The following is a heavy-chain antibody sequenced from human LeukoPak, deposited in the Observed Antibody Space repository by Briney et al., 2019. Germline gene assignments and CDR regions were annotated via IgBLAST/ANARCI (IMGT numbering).Heavy chain of an antibody. CDR1: GYTFTDYY. Sequence: GASVKVSCKASGYTFTDYYMHWVRQAPGRGLEWMGWINPNSGGTNYAQKFQGRVTMTRDTSISTAYMELSRLRSDDTAVYYCARVRLSYFDYWGQGTLVTVSS. J-gene: IGHJ4*02. CDR2: INPNSGGT. CDR3: ARVRLSYFDY. V-gene: IGHV1-2*02.